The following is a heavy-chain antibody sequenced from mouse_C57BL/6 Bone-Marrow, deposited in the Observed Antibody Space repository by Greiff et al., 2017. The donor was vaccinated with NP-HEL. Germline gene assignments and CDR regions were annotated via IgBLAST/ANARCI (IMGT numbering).Heavy chain of an antibody. V-gene: IGHV14-4*01. CDR1: GFNIKDDY. J-gene: IGHJ2*01. CDR3: TTRRGYFDY. Sequence: DVKLVESGAELVRPGASVKLSCTASGFNIKDDYMHWVKQRPEQGLEWIGWIDPENGDTEYASKFQGKATITADTSSNTAYLQLSSLTSEDTAVYYCTTRRGYFDYWGQGTTLTVSS. CDR2: IDPENGDT.